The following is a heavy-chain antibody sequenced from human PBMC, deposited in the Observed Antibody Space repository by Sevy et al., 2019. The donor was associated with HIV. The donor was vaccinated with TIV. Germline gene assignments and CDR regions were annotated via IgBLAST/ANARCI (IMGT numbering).Heavy chain of an antibody. V-gene: IGHV3-15*01. CDR2: IKSKADGGTT. CDR1: GFTFSDYY. CDR3: TTVYTVTADY. Sequence: GGSLRLSCAASGFTFSDYYMSWIRQAPGKGLEWVGRIKSKADGGTTDYTAPVKGRFTISRDDSKNTLYLQMNSLKTEDTAVYYCTTVYTVTADYWGQGTLVTVSS. J-gene: IGHJ4*02. D-gene: IGHD4-17*01.